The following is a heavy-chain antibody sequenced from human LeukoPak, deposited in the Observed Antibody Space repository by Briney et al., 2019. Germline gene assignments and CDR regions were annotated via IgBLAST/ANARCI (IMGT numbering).Heavy chain of an antibody. J-gene: IGHJ3*02. CDR1: GFTFSNYN. V-gene: IGHV3-21*01. CDR2: ISTSSSYI. Sequence: GGSLRLSCAASGFTFSNYNMNWVRQAPGKGLEWVSSISTSSSYIYYADSVKGRFTISRDNAKKSLYLQMNSLRAEDTAVYYCARCWASGIYLFDAFDIWGQGTMVTVSS. D-gene: IGHD1-26*01. CDR3: ARCWASGIYLFDAFDI.